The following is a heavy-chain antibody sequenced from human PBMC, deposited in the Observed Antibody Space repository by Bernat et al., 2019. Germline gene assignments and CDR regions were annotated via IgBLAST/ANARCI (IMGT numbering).Heavy chain of an antibody. V-gene: IGHV3-74*01. CDR3: AREGYSGWPLNWFDP. CDR1: GFTFSSYW. J-gene: IGHJ5*02. Sequence: EVQLVESGGGLVQPGGSLRLSCEASGFTFSSYWMHWVRQAPGKGLVWLSRIKSDGSSTSYADSVKGRFTISRDNAKNTLYLQMNSLSAEDTAVYYCAREGYSGWPLNWFDPWGQGTLVTVSS. CDR2: IKSDGSST. D-gene: IGHD6-19*01.